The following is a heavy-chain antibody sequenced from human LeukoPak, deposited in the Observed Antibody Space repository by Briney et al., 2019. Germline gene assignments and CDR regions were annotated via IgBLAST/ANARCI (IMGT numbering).Heavy chain of an antibody. CDR2: ISSSSSYI. Sequence: GGSLRLSCVASRLTFSSYAMNWVRQAPGKGLEWVSSISSSSSYIYYADSVKGRFTISRDNAKNSLYLQMNSLRVEDTAVYYCARDRVSGSGSIDYWGQGTLVTVSS. CDR3: ARDRVSGSGSIDY. D-gene: IGHD3-10*01. CDR1: RLTFSSYA. V-gene: IGHV3-21*01. J-gene: IGHJ4*02.